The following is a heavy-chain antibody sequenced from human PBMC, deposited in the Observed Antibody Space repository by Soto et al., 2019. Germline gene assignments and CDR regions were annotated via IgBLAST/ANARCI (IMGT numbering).Heavy chain of an antibody. Sequence: EVQLLESGGGLVQPGGSLRLSCAASGFTFSNNAMTWVRQAPGRGLEFVSDISGGGGVTYYADSVKGRFTISRDNSKNTLFLQMNSLRVEDTAIYYCAKDSTESTSWYDFHYWGQGTLVTVS. D-gene: IGHD6-13*01. V-gene: IGHV3-23*01. J-gene: IGHJ4*02. CDR3: AKDSTESTSWYDFHY. CDR2: ISGGGGVT. CDR1: GFTFSNNA.